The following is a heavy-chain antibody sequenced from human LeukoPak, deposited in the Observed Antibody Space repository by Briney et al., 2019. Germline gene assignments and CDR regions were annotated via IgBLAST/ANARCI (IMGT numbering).Heavy chain of an antibody. CDR2: INPKSGGT. Sequence: ASVKVSCKASGYTFTGYYIHWVRQAPGQGLEWMGWINPKSGGTNYAQKFQGRVTMTRDTSISTAYMELSRLRSDDTAVYYCAKSGGTTVTSPGDHWGQGPLITVSS. V-gene: IGHV1-2*02. CDR1: GYTFTGYY. CDR3: AKSGGTTVTSPGDH. J-gene: IGHJ4*02. D-gene: IGHD4-11*01.